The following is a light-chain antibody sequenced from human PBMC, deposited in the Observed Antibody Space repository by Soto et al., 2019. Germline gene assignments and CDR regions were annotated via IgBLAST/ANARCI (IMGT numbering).Light chain of an antibody. CDR1: QDISNY. J-gene: IGKJ3*01. CDR3: QQYEDLPLS. Sequence: DIQMTQSPSSLSASVGDRVTITCQASQDISNYLNWYQHKPGKPPKLLIYDASNLETGVPSRFSGSGSGTDFTCTISSLKTEDVATYYCQQYEDLPLSFGPGTKVDF. V-gene: IGKV1-33*01. CDR2: DAS.